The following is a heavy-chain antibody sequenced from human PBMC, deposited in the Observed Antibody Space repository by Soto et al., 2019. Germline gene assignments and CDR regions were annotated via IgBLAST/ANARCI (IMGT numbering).Heavy chain of an antibody. CDR3: AHRLLMVRGVIITGGWFDP. CDR2: IYWDDDK. CDR1: GFSLSTSGVG. D-gene: IGHD3-10*01. J-gene: IGHJ5*02. Sequence: QITLKESGPPLVNPTQTLTLTCTFSGFSLSTSGVGVGWIRQPPGKALEWLALIYWDDDKRYSPSLKSRLTITKDTSKTQVVLTMNNMDPVDTATYYCAHRLLMVRGVIITGGWFDPWGQGTLVTVSS. V-gene: IGHV2-5*02.